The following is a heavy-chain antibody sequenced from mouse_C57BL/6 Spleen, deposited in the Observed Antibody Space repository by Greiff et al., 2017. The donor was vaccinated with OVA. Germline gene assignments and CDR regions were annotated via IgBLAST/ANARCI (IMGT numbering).Heavy chain of an antibody. V-gene: IGHV1-53*01. CDR2: INPSNGGT. Sequence: QVQLQQPGTELVKPGASVKLSCKASGYTFTSYWMHWVKQRPGQGLEWIGNINPSNGGTNYNEKFKSKATLTVDKSSSTAYMQLSSLTSEDSAVYYCAREDFYYGSSSYYYAMDYWGQGTSVTVSS. J-gene: IGHJ4*01. CDR1: GYTFTSYW. D-gene: IGHD1-1*01. CDR3: AREDFYYGSSSYYYAMDY.